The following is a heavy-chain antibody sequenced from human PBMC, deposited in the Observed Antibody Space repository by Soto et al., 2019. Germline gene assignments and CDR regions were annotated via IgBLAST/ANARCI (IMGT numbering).Heavy chain of an antibody. Sequence: QVQLVQSGAEVKKPGASVKVSCKASGYTFTSYDINWVRQATGQGLEWMGWMNPNSGNTGYAQKFQGRVTMTRNTSISTAYMELSSLRSEDTAVYYCARELEWLGYYYYGMYVWGQGTTVTVSS. CDR1: GYTFTSYD. CDR2: MNPNSGNT. J-gene: IGHJ6*02. D-gene: IGHD3-3*01. V-gene: IGHV1-8*01. CDR3: ARELEWLGYYYYGMYV.